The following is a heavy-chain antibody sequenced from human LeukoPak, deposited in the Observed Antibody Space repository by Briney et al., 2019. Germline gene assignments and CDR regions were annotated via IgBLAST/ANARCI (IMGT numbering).Heavy chain of an antibody. Sequence: PGGSLRLSCAASGFTFSSYAMRWVRQAPGKGLDWEAVISYDGRTKYYADSVKGRFTISRDNSKNTLYLQMNSLRAEDTAVYYCANPRPYSSGWYLYWGQGTLVTVSS. CDR1: GFTFSSYA. CDR3: ANPRPYSSGWYLY. CDR2: ISYDGRTK. V-gene: IGHV3-30*04. J-gene: IGHJ4*02. D-gene: IGHD6-19*01.